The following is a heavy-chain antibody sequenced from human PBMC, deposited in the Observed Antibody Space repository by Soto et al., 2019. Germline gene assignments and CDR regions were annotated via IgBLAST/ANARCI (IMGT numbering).Heavy chain of an antibody. Sequence: EVQLLESGGGLVQPGGSLRLSCAASGFTFSSYAMSWVRQAPGKGLEWVSAISGSGGSTYYADSVKGRFTISRDNSKNTLYLQMNGLRAEDTAVYYCARTDSSGWYVYFDYWGQGTLVTVSS. CDR2: ISGSGGST. V-gene: IGHV3-23*01. CDR1: GFTFSSYA. D-gene: IGHD6-19*01. CDR3: ARTDSSGWYVYFDY. J-gene: IGHJ4*02.